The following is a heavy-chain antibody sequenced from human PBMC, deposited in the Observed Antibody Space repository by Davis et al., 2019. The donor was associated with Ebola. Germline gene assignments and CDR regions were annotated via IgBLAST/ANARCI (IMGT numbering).Heavy chain of an antibody. CDR1: GFTFSSYS. D-gene: IGHD6-13*01. CDR3: AREKAASYFDY. CDR2: ISSSSSYI. V-gene: IGHV3-21*01. Sequence: GESLKISCAASGFTFSSYSMNWVRQAGKGLEWVSSISSSSSYIYYADSVKGRFTISRDNAKNSLYLQMNSLRAEDTAVYYCAREKAASYFDYWGQGTLVAVSS. J-gene: IGHJ4*02.